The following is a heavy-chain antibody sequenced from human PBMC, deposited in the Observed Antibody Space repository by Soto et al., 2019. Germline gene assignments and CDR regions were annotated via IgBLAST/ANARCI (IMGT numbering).Heavy chain of an antibody. CDR1: GGTFSSYA. V-gene: IGHV1-69*13. Sequence: GASVKVSCKASGGTFSSYAISWVRQAPGQGLEWMGGIIPIFGTANYAQKFQGRVTITADESTSTAYMELSSLRSEDTAVYYCAQSIVGDRHYFDYWGQGTLVTVSS. J-gene: IGHJ4*02. CDR3: AQSIVGDRHYFDY. CDR2: IIPIFGTA. D-gene: IGHD1-26*01.